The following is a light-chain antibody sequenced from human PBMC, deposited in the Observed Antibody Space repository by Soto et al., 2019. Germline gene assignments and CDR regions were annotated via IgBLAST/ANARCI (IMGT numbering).Light chain of an antibody. CDR1: PSVRSSY. CDR2: GAS. J-gene: IGKJ4*01. Sequence: EIVLTQSPGTLSLSPGERATLSCRASPSVRSSYVDGCQQKLGQAPRLLIYGASSRATGIPAIFSGSGSGTDFTLTISRLEPEDFAVYYCQQYGSSPLTFGGGTKVQIK. CDR3: QQYGSSPLT. V-gene: IGKV3-20*01.